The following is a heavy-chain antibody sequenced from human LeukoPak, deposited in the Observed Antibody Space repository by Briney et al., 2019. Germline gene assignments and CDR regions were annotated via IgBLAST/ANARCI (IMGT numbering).Heavy chain of an antibody. J-gene: IGHJ4*02. CDR3: AKANGLVRSYFDY. CDR1: GFTFSSYA. D-gene: IGHD6-19*01. Sequence: PGGSLRLSCAASGFTFSSYAMSWVRQAPGKGLEWVSAISGSGGGTYYADSVKGRFTISRDNSKNTLYLQMNSLRAEDTAVYYCAKANGLVRSYFDYWGQGNLVTVSS. V-gene: IGHV3-23*01. CDR2: ISGSGGGT.